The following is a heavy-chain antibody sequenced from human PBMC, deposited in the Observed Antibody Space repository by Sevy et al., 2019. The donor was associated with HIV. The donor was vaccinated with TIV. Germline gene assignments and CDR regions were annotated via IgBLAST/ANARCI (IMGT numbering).Heavy chain of an antibody. Sequence: ASVKVSCKASGGTFSSYAISWVRQAPGQGLEWMGGIIPIFGTANYSQKFQGRVTITADESTSTAYMELSSLRSEDTAVYYCATPYSSSSGGWNCYYYYGMDVWGQGTTVTVSS. D-gene: IGHD6-6*01. V-gene: IGHV1-69*13. CDR3: ATPYSSSSGGWNCYYYYGMDV. CDR1: GGTFSSYA. J-gene: IGHJ6*02. CDR2: IIPIFGTA.